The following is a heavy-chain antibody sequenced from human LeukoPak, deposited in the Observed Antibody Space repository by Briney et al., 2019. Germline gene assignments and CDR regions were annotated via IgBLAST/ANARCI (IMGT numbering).Heavy chain of an antibody. CDR1: GFTFSSYW. D-gene: IGHD3-3*01. CDR3: ARDLGESYYDFWSGYYFVSWFDP. CDR2: IKQDGSEK. J-gene: IGHJ5*02. Sequence: GGSLRLSCATSGFTFSSYWTSWVRQAPGKRLEWVANIKQDGSEKYYVDSVNGRFTISRENAKNSLYLQMNSLRAEDTAVYYCARDLGESYYDFWSGYYFVSWFDPWGQGTLVTVSS. V-gene: IGHV3-7*01.